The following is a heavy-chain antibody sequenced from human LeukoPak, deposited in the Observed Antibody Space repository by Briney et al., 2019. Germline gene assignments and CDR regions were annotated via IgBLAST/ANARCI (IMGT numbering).Heavy chain of an antibody. J-gene: IGHJ3*02. CDR1: GYTFTSYA. CDR3: ARVKRPDIVVVVAATGAFDI. CDR2: INAGNGNT. V-gene: IGHV1-3*01. Sequence: ASVKVSCKASGYTFTSYAMHWVRQAPGQRLEWMGWINAGNGNTKYSQKFQGRVTITRDTSASTAYMELSSLRSEDTAVYYCARVKRPDIVVVVAATGAFDIWGQGTMVTVSS. D-gene: IGHD2-15*01.